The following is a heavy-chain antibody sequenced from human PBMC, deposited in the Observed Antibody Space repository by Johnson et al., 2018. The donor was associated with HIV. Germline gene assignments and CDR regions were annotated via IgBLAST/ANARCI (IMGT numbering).Heavy chain of an antibody. CDR1: GFTFSGSA. Sequence: VQLVESGGGLVQPGGSLKLSCAASGFTFSGSAMHWVRQASGQGLEWVGRIRSNANSYASAFAASVQGMFTISRDNSKNTLFLQMDSLRADDTAVYYCAREGVSGSYYDAFDLWGQGTMVTVSS. J-gene: IGHJ3*01. V-gene: IGHV3-73*02. CDR2: IRSNANSYAS. D-gene: IGHD1-26*01. CDR3: AREGVSGSYYDAFDL.